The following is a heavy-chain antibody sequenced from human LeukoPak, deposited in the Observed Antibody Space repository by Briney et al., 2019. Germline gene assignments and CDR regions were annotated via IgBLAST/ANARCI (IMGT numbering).Heavy chain of an antibody. V-gene: IGHV4-34*01. CDR2: INPSGST. CDR3: ARGQGRDGYNGILEY. D-gene: IGHD5-24*01. CDR1: GGSFSGYY. J-gene: IGHJ4*02. Sequence: SETLSLTCAVYGGSFSGYYWTWIRQPPGKGLEWFGEINPSGSTNYNPSLKSRVTISVDTSKNQFSLKLSSVTAADTAVFYCARGQGRDGYNGILEYWGQGALVTVSS.